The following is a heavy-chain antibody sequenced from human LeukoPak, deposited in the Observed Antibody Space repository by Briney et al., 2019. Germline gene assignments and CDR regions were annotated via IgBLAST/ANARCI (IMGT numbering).Heavy chain of an antibody. CDR1: GFTFSSYG. D-gene: IGHD2-15*01. CDR2: IWYDGSNK. Sequence: PGRSLRLSCAASGFTFSSYGMHWVRQAPGKGLEWVAVIWYDGSNKYYADSVKGRFTISRDNSKNTLYLQMNSLRAEDTAVYYCAREAGYCSGGSCYSPYYYGMDVWGQGTTVTVSS. V-gene: IGHV3-33*01. CDR3: AREAGYCSGGSCYSPYYYGMDV. J-gene: IGHJ6*02.